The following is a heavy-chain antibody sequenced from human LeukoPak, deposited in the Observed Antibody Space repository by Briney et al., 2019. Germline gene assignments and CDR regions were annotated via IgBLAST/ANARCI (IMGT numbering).Heavy chain of an antibody. Sequence: SETLSLTCTVSGGSISSSSYYWGWIRQPPGKGLEWIGSIYSSGSTYYSPSLKSRVTISVDTSKNQFSLKLSSVTAADTAVYYCARGGRFGELIFDYWGQGTLVTVSS. CDR3: ARGGRFGELIFDY. CDR2: IYSSGST. CDR1: GGSISSSSYY. D-gene: IGHD3-10*01. V-gene: IGHV4-39*07. J-gene: IGHJ4*02.